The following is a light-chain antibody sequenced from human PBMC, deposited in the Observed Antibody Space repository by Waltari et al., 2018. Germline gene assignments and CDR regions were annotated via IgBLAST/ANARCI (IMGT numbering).Light chain of an antibody. CDR2: EVS. CDR1: SSDVGGYNY. Sequence: QTALTQPASVSGSPGQSITISCTGTSSDVGGYNYVSWYQQHPGKAPKLMIYEVSNRPSGVSNRFSGSKSGNTASLTISGLQAEDEADYYCSSYTSSSTPHYVFGTGTKVTVL. CDR3: SSYTSSSTPHYV. J-gene: IGLJ1*01. V-gene: IGLV2-14*01.